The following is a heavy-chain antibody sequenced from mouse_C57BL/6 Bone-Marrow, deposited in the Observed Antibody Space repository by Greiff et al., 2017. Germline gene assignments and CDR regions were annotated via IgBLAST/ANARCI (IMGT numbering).Heavy chain of an antibody. Sequence: VQLQQSGPELVKPGASVKISCKASGYSFTDYNMNWVKQSNGKSLEWIGVINPNYGTTSYNQKFKGKATLTVDQSSSTAYMQLNSLTSADSAVYSCAKWISYGIFYYFDYWGQGTTLTGSS. CDR1: GYSFTDYN. D-gene: IGHD2-1*01. CDR3: AKWISYGIFYYFDY. V-gene: IGHV1-39*01. J-gene: IGHJ2*01. CDR2: INPNYGTT.